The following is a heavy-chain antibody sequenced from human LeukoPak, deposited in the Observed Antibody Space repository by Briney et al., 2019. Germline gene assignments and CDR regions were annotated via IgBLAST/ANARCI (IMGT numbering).Heavy chain of an antibody. CDR1: GYSISSGYY. J-gene: IGHJ4*02. CDR3: ASLRVPGDFDY. CDR2: IYHSGIT. V-gene: IGHV4-38-2*02. Sequence: PSETLSLTCTVSGYSISSGYYWGWIRQPPGKGLEWIAIIYHSGITYYNPSLKSRVTISVDTSKNQFSLKLSSVTAADTAVYYCASLRVPGDFDYWGQGTLVTVSS.